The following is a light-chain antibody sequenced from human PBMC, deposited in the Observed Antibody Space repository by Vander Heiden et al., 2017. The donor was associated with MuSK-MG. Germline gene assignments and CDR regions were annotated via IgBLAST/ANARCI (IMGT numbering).Light chain of an antibody. CDR3: NSWDSSGNHVV. V-gene: IGLV3-19*01. CDR2: GKN. CDR1: SLRRYY. J-gene: IGLJ2*01. Sequence: SSELTQDPAVSVALGQTVRITCQGDSLRRYYASWYQQKPGQAPVVVIYGKNNRPSGISDRFSGSSSGNTASLTITGAQAEDEADYYCNSWDSSGNHVVFGGGTKLTVL.